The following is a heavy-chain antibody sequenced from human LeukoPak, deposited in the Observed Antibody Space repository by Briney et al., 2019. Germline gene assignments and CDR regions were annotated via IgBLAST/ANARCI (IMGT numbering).Heavy chain of an antibody. J-gene: IGHJ4*02. CDR2: ISGSGGST. CDR1: GYSFTSYW. Sequence: GESLKISCKGSGYSFTSYWIGWVRQAPGKGLEWVSAISGSGGSTYYADSVKGRFTISRDNSKNTLYLQMNSLRAEDTAVYYCAKDTNPLIWGQGTLVTVSS. CDR3: AKDTNPLI. V-gene: IGHV3-23*01.